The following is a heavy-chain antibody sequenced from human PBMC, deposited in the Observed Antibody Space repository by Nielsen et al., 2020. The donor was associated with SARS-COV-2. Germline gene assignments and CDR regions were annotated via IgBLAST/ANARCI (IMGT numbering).Heavy chain of an antibody. J-gene: IGHJ6*02. V-gene: IGHV3-33*01. CDR3: ARGYYDSSGYYKSPNYYYYGMDV. CDR1: GFTFSSYG. CDR2: IWYDGSNK. Sequence: GESLKISCAASGFTFSSYGMHWVRQAPGKGLEWVAVIWYDGSNKYYADSVKGRFTISRDNSKNTLYLQMNSLRAEDTAVYYCARGYYDSSGYYKSPNYYYYGMDVWGQGTTVTVSS. D-gene: IGHD3-22*01.